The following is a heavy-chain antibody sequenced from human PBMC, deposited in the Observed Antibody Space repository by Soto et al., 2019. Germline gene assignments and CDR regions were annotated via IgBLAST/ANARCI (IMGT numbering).Heavy chain of an antibody. D-gene: IGHD6-6*01. CDR2: ISSSSSYI. J-gene: IGHJ6*02. CDR3: ARDRGEYSSSYYYYGMDV. V-gene: IGHV3-21*01. CDR1: GFTFSSYS. Sequence: GGSLRLSCAASGFTFSSYSMNWVRQAPGKGLEWVSSISSSSSYICYADSVKGRFTISRDNAKNSLYLQMNSLRAEDTAVYYCARDRGEYSSSYYYYGMDVWGQGTTVTVSS.